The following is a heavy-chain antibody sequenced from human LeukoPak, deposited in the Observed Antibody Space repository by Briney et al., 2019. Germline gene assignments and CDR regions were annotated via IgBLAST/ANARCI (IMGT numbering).Heavy chain of an antibody. V-gene: IGHV3-48*01. CDR3: ARRGVTIFGVVIVSYYYYYIDV. CDR1: GFTFSSYS. J-gene: IGHJ6*03. CDR2: ISSSSSTI. D-gene: IGHD3-3*01. Sequence: GGSLRLSCAASGFTFSSYSMNWVRQAPGKGLEWVSYISSSSSTIYYADSVKGRFTISRDNAKNSLYLQMNSLRAEDTAVYYCARRGVTIFGVVIVSYYYYYIDVWGKGTTLTASS.